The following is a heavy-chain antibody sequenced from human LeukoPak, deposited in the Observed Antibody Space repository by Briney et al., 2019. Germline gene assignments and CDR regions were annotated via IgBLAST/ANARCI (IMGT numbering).Heavy chain of an antibody. Sequence: ASVKVSCKVSGYTLTELSMHWVRQAPGKGLEWMGGFDPEDGETIYAQKFQGRVTMTEDTSTDTAYMELSRLRSDDTAVYYCARKGMGVVVPAAIIPPDYYYYMDVWGKGTTVTVSS. CDR3: ARKGMGVVVPAAIIPPDYYYYMDV. J-gene: IGHJ6*03. CDR1: GYTLTELS. D-gene: IGHD2-2*01. V-gene: IGHV1-24*01. CDR2: FDPEDGET.